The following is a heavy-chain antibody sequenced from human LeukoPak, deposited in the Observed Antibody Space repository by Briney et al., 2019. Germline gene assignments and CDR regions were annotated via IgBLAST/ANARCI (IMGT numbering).Heavy chain of an antibody. J-gene: IGHJ4*02. CDR1: GYRFTKYW. Sequence: GEALRISCKGAGYRFTKYWIGWGRQMPGKGVEWGGRIDSSGSYTNYSPSFEGHVTISADKSISTAYLQCGILKSSDTAMYYCARQGSSSYYAVDYWGRGTLVAVSS. D-gene: IGHD1-26*01. V-gene: IGHV5-10-1*01. CDR3: ARQGSSSYYAVDY. CDR2: IDSSGSYT.